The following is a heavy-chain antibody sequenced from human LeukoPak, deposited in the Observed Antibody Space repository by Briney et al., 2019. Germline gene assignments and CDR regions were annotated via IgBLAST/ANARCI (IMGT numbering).Heavy chain of an antibody. J-gene: IGHJ6*02. CDR3: AKGLGSSPPFRHGMDV. CDR1: GFTFSSYA. V-gene: IGHV3-9*01. Sequence: GGSLRLSCAASGFTFSSYAMSWVRQAPGKGLEWVSGISWNSGSIGYADSVKGRFTISRDNAKNSLHLQMNSLRAEDTALYYCAKGLGSSPPFRHGMDVWGQGTTVTVSS. CDR2: ISWNSGSI. D-gene: IGHD6-13*01.